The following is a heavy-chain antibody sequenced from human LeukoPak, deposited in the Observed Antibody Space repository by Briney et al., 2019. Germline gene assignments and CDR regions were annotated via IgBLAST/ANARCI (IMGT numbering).Heavy chain of an antibody. CDR1: GFTFSSYS. J-gene: IGHJ4*02. Sequence: GGSLRLSCAASGFTFSSYSMNWVRQPPGKGLEWVSSIFPSGGEIHYADSVRGRFTISRDNSKSILSLQMNSLRAEDTAIYYCATYRQVLLPFESWGQGTLVTVSS. V-gene: IGHV3-21*04. D-gene: IGHD5-18*01. CDR2: IFPSGGEI. CDR3: ATYRQVLLPFES.